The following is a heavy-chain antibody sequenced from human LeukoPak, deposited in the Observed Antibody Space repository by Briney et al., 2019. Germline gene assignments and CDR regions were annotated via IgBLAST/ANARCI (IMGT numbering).Heavy chain of an antibody. CDR3: AKGSRWQQLDY. CDR2: ISWNSGSI. D-gene: IGHD6-13*01. V-gene: IGHV3-9*01. J-gene: IGHJ4*02. CDR1: SFTFNDYA. Sequence: SLTLTCTAASFTFNDYAMHWVRHAPGQAPEWVSGISWNSGSIVYADSVKGRFTISRDNAKNSLYLQMNSLRAEDTALYYCAKGSRWQQLDYWGQGTLVTVSS.